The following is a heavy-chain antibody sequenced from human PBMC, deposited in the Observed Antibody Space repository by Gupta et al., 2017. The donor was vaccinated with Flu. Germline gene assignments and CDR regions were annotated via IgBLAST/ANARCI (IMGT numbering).Heavy chain of an antibody. CDR1: GGSISSYY. CDR3: ASTEGGSITMVRGVTKPRGYYGMDV. CDR2: IYYSGST. V-gene: IGHV4-59*08. Sequence: QVQLQESGPGLVKPSETLSLTCTVSGGSISSYYWSWIRQPPGKGLEWIGYIYYSGSTNYNPSLKSRVTISVDTSKNQFSLKLSSVTAADTAVYYCASTEGGSITMVRGVTKPRGYYGMDVWGQGTTVTVSS. J-gene: IGHJ6*02. D-gene: IGHD3-10*01.